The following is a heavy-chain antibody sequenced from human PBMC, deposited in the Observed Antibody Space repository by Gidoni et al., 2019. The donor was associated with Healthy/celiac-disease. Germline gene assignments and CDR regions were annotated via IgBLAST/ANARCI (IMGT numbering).Heavy chain of an antibody. J-gene: IGHJ6*02. CDR3: ARVRWWAGYGMDV. D-gene: IGHD2-15*01. Sequence: QVQLQQWGAGLLKPSETLSLTCAVYGGSFSGYYWSWIRQPPGKGLEWIGEINHSGSTNYNPSLKSRVTISVDTSKNQFSLKLSSVTAADTAVYYCARVRWWAGYGMDVWGQGTTVTVSS. V-gene: IGHV4-34*01. CDR1: GGSFSGYY. CDR2: INHSGST.